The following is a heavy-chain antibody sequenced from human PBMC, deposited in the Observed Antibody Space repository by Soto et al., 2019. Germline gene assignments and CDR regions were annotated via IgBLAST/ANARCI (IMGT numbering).Heavy chain of an antibody. D-gene: IGHD1-26*01. J-gene: IGHJ4*02. Sequence: SETLSLTCTVSGGSISSSSYYWGWIRQPPGKGLEWIGSIYYSGSTYYNPSLKSRVTISVDTSKNQFSLKLSSVTAADTAVYYCARHPPLSGSYYLGTMDTFDYWGQGTLVTVSS. CDR3: ARHPPLSGSYYLGTMDTFDY. CDR2: IYYSGST. V-gene: IGHV4-39*01. CDR1: GGSISSSSYY.